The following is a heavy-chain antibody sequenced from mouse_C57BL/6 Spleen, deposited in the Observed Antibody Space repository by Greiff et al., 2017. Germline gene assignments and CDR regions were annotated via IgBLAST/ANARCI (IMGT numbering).Heavy chain of an antibody. J-gene: IGHJ3*01. Sequence: EVMLVESGGGLVQPGGSMKLSCVASGFTFSNYWMNWVRQSPEKGLEWVAQIRLKSDNYATHYAESVKGRFTISRDDSKSSVYLQMNNLRAEDTGIYYCTRSYYSNLAWFAYWGQGTLVTVSA. CDR2: IRLKSDNYAT. CDR1: GFTFSNYW. D-gene: IGHD2-5*01. V-gene: IGHV6-3*01. CDR3: TRSYYSNLAWFAY.